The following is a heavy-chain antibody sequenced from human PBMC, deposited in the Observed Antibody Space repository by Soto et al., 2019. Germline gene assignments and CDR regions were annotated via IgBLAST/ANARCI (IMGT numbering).Heavy chain of an antibody. D-gene: IGHD3-9*01. CDR2: ISGGGGST. CDR1: GFSFSSYA. J-gene: IGHJ5*02. Sequence: EVQLLESGGGLVQPGGSLRLSCAASGFSFSSYAMSWVRQAPGKGLEWVSGISGGGGSTYYAVSVKGRFTISRDNSKNTLSLQMNGLRVEDTAIYYCAKAGGYDIWTGYRNRFDPWGQGTLVTVSS. V-gene: IGHV3-23*01. CDR3: AKAGGYDIWTGYRNRFDP.